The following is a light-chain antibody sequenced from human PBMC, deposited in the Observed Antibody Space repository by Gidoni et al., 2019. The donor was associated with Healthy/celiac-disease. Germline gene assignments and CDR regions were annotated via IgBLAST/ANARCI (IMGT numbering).Light chain of an antibody. CDR3: QQSYSTPPT. Sequence: DIKIIQSSSSLSASVGDRVTITCLASQSISSYLHWYQQKPGKAPKLLIYAASSLQSGVPARFSGSGSGTDFTLTISSLQPEDFATYYCQQSYSTPPTFGQGTKLEIK. CDR2: AAS. V-gene: IGKV1-39*01. CDR1: QSISSY. J-gene: IGKJ2*01.